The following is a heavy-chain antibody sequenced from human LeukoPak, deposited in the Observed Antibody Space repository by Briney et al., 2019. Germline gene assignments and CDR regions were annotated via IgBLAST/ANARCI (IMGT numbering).Heavy chain of an antibody. J-gene: IGHJ4*02. Sequence: GGSLRLSCATSGFTFSSYWMTWVRQAPGKGLEWVANIKQDGNEKYYVDSVKGRLTISRDNAKNSLYLQMNSLRAEDTAVYYCARPLGKGQDYWGQGTLVTVSS. V-gene: IGHV3-7*03. CDR3: ARPLGKGQDY. CDR1: GFTFSSYW. CDR2: IKQDGNEK. D-gene: IGHD7-27*01.